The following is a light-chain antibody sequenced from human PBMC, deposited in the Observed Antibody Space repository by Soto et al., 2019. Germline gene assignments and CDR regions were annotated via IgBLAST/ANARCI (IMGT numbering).Light chain of an antibody. J-gene: IGKJ1*01. CDR1: QSINSN. Sequence: IVMTQSPATLSVSPGERATLSCRASQSINSNLAWYQQKPGQAPRLLMFRASIRATGIPARFSGSGSGTEFTLTIGSLQSEDFAVYYCQQYNDWLWTFGQGTKVDIK. V-gene: IGKV3-15*01. CDR3: QQYNDWLWT. CDR2: RAS.